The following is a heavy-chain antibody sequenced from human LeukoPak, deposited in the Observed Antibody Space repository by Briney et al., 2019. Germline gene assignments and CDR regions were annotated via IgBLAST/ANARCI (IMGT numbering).Heavy chain of an antibody. CDR3: ARLDSGRAY. J-gene: IGHJ4*02. CDR2: IYHSGST. Sequence: SETLSLTCAVYGGSFSGYYWSWIRQPPGKGLEWIGEIYHSGSTNYNPSLKSRVTISVDKSKNQFSLKLSSVTAADTAVYYCARLDSGRAYWGQGTLVTVSS. CDR1: GGSFSGYY. D-gene: IGHD3-10*01. V-gene: IGHV4-34*01.